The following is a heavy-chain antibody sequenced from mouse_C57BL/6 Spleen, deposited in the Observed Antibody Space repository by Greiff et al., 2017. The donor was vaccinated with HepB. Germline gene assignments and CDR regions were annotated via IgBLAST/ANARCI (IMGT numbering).Heavy chain of an antibody. Sequence: QVQLQQPGAELVKPGASVKMSCKASGYTFTSYWITWVKQRPGQGLEWIGDIYPGSGSTNYNEKFKSKATLTVDTSSSTAYLQLSSLTSEDSAVYYCARGGSSYEDYYAMDYWGQGTSVTVSS. CDR1: GYTFTSYW. CDR3: ARGGSSYEDYYAMDY. D-gene: IGHD1-1*01. J-gene: IGHJ4*01. CDR2: IYPGSGST. V-gene: IGHV1-55*01.